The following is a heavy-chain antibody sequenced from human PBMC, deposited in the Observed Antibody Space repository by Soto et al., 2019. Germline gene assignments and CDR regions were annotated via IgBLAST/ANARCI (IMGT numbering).Heavy chain of an antibody. J-gene: IGHJ4*02. V-gene: IGHV4-39*01. CDR3: ARITGRHLDY. D-gene: IGHD1-20*01. Sequence: TLSLTCTVSSGSISVTNVFWGWVRQPPGKGLEWIGNIDYSGTAYFSPSLATRVTFHVDTSKNQFSLTLYSVTAADTAVYYCARITGRHLDYWGQGILVTVSS. CDR2: IDYSGTA. CDR1: SGSISVTNVF.